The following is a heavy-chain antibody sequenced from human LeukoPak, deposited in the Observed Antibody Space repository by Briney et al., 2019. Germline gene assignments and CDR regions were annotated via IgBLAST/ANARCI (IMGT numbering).Heavy chain of an antibody. CDR1: GFTFSSYS. Sequence: GGSLRLSCAASGFTFSSYSMNWVRQAPGKGLEWVSYISSSSSTIYYADSVKGRFTISRDNAKNSLYLQMNSLRDEDTAVYYCAYGGKSGYYYGMDVWGQGTTVTVSS. V-gene: IGHV3-48*02. CDR3: AYGGKSGYYYGMDV. D-gene: IGHD4-23*01. J-gene: IGHJ6*02. CDR2: ISSSSSTI.